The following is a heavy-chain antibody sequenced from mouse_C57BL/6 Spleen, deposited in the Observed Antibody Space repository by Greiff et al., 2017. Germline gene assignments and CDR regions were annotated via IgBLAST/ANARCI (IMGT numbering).Heavy chain of an antibody. V-gene: IGHV1-66*01. CDR2: IYPGSGNT. D-gene: IGHD2-4*01. CDR3: ARDDYDLEDYFDY. J-gene: IGHJ2*01. Sequence: VQLQQSGPELVKPGASVKISCKASGYSFTSYYIHWVKQRPGPGLEWIGWIYPGSGNTKYNEKFKGKATLTADTSSSPAYMQLSSLTSEDSAVYYCARDDYDLEDYFDYWGQGTTLTVSS. CDR1: GYSFTSYY.